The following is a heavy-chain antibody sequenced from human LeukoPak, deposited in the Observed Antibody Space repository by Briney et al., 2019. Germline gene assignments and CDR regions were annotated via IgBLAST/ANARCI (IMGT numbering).Heavy chain of an antibody. CDR2: IYHSGST. D-gene: IGHD3-10*01. CDR1: GYSISSGYY. J-gene: IGHJ4*02. V-gene: IGHV4-38-2*02. Sequence: PSQTLSLTCTVSGYSISSGYYWGWIRQPPGKGLEWIGSIYHSGSTYYNPSLKSRVTISVDTSKNQFSLKLSSVTAADTAVYYCARDYYGSGSYIYWGQGTLVTVSS. CDR3: ARDYYGSGSYIY.